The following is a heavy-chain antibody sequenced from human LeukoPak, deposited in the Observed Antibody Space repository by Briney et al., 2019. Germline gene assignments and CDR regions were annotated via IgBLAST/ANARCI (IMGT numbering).Heavy chain of an antibody. CDR3: ARAYSGSFYEAFDF. D-gene: IGHD1-26*01. V-gene: IGHV3-30-3*01. CDR1: RFTFSTHG. Sequence: GGSLRLSCAASRFTFSTHGMHWVRQAPGKGLEWVAVISYHGSNKHYADSVKGRFTISRDNSKNSLYLQMHSLRPGDTAVYYCARAYSGSFYEAFDFWGQGTMVTVSS. J-gene: IGHJ3*01. CDR2: ISYHGSNK.